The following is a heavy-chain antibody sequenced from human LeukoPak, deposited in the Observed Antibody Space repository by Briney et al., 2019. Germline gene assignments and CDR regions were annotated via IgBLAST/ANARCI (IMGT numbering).Heavy chain of an antibody. J-gene: IGHJ4*02. CDR3: AKETSGFDY. V-gene: IGHV3-9*01. D-gene: IGHD3-10*01. Sequence: PGRSLRRYCAASGFTFDDYAMHWVRQAPGNGLEWVSGISWNSGSIGYADSVKGRFTISRDNAKNSLYLQMNSLRAEDTALYYCAKETSGFDYWGQGTLVTVAS. CDR2: ISWNSGSI. CDR1: GFTFDDYA.